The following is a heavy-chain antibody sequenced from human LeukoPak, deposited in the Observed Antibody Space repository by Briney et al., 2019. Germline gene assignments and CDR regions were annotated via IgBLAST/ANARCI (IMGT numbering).Heavy chain of an antibody. Sequence: GGSLRLSCAASGITFSGAYMTWVRQAPGKGLEWVANINPDGREKSYVDSVKGRFTISRDNAKDSLYLQMNGLRAEDTAVYYCARSRRVGTSPFYGTDVWGQGTTVTVSS. CDR3: ARSRRVGTSPFYGTDV. CDR1: GITFSGAY. CDR2: INPDGREK. V-gene: IGHV3-7*04. J-gene: IGHJ6*02. D-gene: IGHD5-12*01.